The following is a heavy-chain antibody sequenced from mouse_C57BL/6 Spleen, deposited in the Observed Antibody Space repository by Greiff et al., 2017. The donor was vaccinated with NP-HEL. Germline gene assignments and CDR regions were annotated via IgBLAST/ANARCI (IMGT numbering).Heavy chain of an antibody. CDR2: ISSGGSYT. Sequence: EVQLVESGGDLVKPGGSLKLSCAASGFTFSSYGMSWVRQTPDKRLEWVATISSGGSYTYYPDSVKGRFTISRDNAKNTLYLQMSSLKSEDTAMYYCARHKDYYGSSLYAMDYWGQGTSVTVSS. CDR3: ARHKDYYGSSLYAMDY. V-gene: IGHV5-6*01. D-gene: IGHD1-1*01. CDR1: GFTFSSYG. J-gene: IGHJ4*01.